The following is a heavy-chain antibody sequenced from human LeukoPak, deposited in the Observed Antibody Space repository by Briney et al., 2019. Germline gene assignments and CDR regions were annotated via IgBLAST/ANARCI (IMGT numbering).Heavy chain of an antibody. CDR3: ARGGGYYYYGMDV. CDR2: IYTSGST. D-gene: IGHD3-16*01. Sequence: SETLSLTCTVSGGSISSGSYYWSWIRQPAGKGLEWIGRIYTSGSTNYNPSLKSRVTISVDTSKNHFSLKLSSVTAADTAVYYCARGGGYYYYGMDVWGQGTTVTVSS. CDR1: GGSISSGSYY. J-gene: IGHJ6*02. V-gene: IGHV4-61*02.